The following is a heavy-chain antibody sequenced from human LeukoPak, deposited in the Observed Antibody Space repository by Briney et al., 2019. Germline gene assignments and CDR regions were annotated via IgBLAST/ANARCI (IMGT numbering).Heavy chain of an antibody. Sequence: PGRSLRLSCAASGFTFSSYGMHWVRQAPGKGLEWVSVIYSGGSTYYADSVKGRFTISRDNSKNTLYLQMNSLRAEDTAVYYCARDGTRYYDILTGYPKGAYYYYGMDVWGQGTTVTVSS. V-gene: IGHV3-53*01. CDR3: ARDGTRYYDILTGYPKGAYYYYGMDV. CDR2: IYSGGST. D-gene: IGHD3-9*01. J-gene: IGHJ6*02. CDR1: GFTFSSYG.